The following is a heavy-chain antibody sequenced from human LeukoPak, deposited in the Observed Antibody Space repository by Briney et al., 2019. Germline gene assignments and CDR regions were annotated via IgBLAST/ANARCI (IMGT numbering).Heavy chain of an antibody. CDR2: ISSNGISP. Sequence: GGSLRLSCAASGFTFSDFAMHWLRQAPGKGLEYVSTISSNGISPYYANSVKGSFTISRDNYMNMMYLQMGSLRDDDTAVYYCVRAHSIHDYHYGIDVWGHGTTVTVSS. CDR1: GFTFSDFA. V-gene: IGHV3-64*01. CDR3: VRAHSIHDYHYGIDV. D-gene: IGHD3-3*01. J-gene: IGHJ6*02.